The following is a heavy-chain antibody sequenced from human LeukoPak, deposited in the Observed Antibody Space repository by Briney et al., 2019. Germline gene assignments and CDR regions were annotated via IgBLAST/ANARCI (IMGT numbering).Heavy chain of an antibody. CDR3: ARVIGTLFDGMDV. CDR1: GFXFNTYT. CDR2: ISGSSGII. Sequence: GGXXRXSXAXXGFXFNTYTMNWVRQAPGKGLEWXSYISGSSGIIDYADSVRGRFTISRDNAKNSLYLQMKSLRAEDTAVYYCARVIGTLFDGMDVWGQGTTVTVSS. D-gene: IGHD1-20*01. V-gene: IGHV3-48*01. J-gene: IGHJ6*02.